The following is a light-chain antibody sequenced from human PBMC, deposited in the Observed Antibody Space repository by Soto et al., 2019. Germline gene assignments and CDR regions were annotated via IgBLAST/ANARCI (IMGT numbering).Light chain of an antibody. CDR1: QTISTY. J-gene: IGKJ2*01. Sequence: DIQMTQSPSSLSASVGDRVTITCRASQTISTYLNWYQQKPGKAPKLLIYSASSLQSGVPSRFSGTESGTDFTLTISSLQPEDFATYYCQQSYSAPMYTFGQGTKLEI. CDR3: QQSYSAPMYT. V-gene: IGKV1-39*01. CDR2: SAS.